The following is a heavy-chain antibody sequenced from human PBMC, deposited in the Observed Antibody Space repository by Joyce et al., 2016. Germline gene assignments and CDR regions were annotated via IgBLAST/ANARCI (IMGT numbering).Heavy chain of an antibody. D-gene: IGHD2-15*01. CDR1: GFTFSSYA. V-gene: IGHV3-23*01. J-gene: IGHJ4*02. CDR3: AKGTLGSCSGTTCYPLDS. CDR2: MSGSDDGT. Sequence: EVQLLESGGGWVQPGGSLRLSCAASGFTFSSYAKSWVRQAPWKVGEGVAAMSGSDDGTYHADSVRGRFTISRDNAKNTLYPQMNSLTAEDTAIYYCAKGTLGSCSGTTCYPLDSWGQGTLVTVSS.